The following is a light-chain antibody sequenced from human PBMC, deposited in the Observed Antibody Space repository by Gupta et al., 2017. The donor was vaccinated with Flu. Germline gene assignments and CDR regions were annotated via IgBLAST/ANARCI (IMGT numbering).Light chain of an antibody. CDR3: QQLNSYPPMYT. V-gene: IGKV1-9*01. J-gene: IGKJ2*01. Sequence: DIKLTQSPSFLSASVGGRVTITCRASQGISSYLAWYQQQPGKAPKLLIYAASTLQSGVPSRFSGSGSGTEFTLTISSLQPEDFATYYCQQLNSYPPMYTFGQGTKLEI. CDR2: AAS. CDR1: QGISSY.